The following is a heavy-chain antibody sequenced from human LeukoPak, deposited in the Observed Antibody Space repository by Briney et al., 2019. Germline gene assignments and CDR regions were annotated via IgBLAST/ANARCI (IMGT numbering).Heavy chain of an antibody. D-gene: IGHD3-3*01. CDR3: ARQILSGDFWSGYSWFDP. J-gene: IGHJ5*02. Sequence: PSETLSLTCTVYGGSISSYYWSWIRQPPGQGLEWIGYIYYSGSTNYNPSLKSRVTISVDTSKNQFSLKLSSVTAADTAVYYCARQILSGDFWSGYSWFDPWGQGTLVTVSS. CDR2: IYYSGST. V-gene: IGHV4-59*08. CDR1: GGSISSYY.